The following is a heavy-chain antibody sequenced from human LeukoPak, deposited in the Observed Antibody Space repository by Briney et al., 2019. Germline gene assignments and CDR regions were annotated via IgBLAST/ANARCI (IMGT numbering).Heavy chain of an antibody. Sequence: GGSLRLPCAASGFTFSNYGIHWVRQAPGEGLEWVALIRYDGSLKFYADSVKGRFTISRDNSKNTVYLQMNSLRAEDTAVYYCARARAYEFGYWGQGTLVTVSS. J-gene: IGHJ4*02. CDR2: IRYDGSLK. V-gene: IGHV3-30*02. CDR1: GFTFSNYG. CDR3: ARARAYEFGY. D-gene: IGHD5-12*01.